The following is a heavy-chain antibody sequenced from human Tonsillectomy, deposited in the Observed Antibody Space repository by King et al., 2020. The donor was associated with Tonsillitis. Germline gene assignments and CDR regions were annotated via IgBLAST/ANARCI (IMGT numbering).Heavy chain of an antibody. CDR3: AKGGSGWYGGLDY. V-gene: IGHV3-23*04. CDR1: GFSFSSYA. J-gene: IGHJ4*02. D-gene: IGHD6-19*01. CDR2: LSGSGGST. Sequence: VQLVESGGGLVQPGGSLRLSCAASGFSFSSYAMNWVRQAPGKGLEWVSTLSGSGGSTYYADSVKGRFTISRDNSKNMLYLQMDSLRAEDTAVYYCAKGGSGWYGGLDYWGQGSLVTVSS.